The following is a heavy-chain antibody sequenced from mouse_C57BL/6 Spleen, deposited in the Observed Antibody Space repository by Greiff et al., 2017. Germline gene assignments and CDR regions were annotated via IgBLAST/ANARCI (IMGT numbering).Heavy chain of an antibody. CDR3: ARHYYGSSPYWYFDV. CDR2: IYPRSGNT. Sequence: QVQLQQSGAELARPGASVKLSCKASGYTFTSYGISWVKQRTGQGLEWIGEIYPRSGNTYYNEKFKGKATLPADKSSSTAYMELRSLTSEDSAVYFCARHYYGSSPYWYFDVWGTGTTVTVSS. CDR1: GYTFTSYG. D-gene: IGHD1-1*01. J-gene: IGHJ1*03. V-gene: IGHV1-81*01.